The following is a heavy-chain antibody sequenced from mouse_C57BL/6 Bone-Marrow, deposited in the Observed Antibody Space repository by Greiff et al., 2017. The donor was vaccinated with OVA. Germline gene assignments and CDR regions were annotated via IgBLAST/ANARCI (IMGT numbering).Heavy chain of an antibody. CDR1: GYAFSSYW. CDR2: IYPGDGDT. Sequence: QVQLQQSGAELVKPGASVKISCKASGYAFSSYWMNWVKQRPGKGLEWIGQIYPGDGDTNYNGKFKGKATLTADKSSSTAYMQLSSLTSEDSAVYFCARSPLYGDWYFDVWGTGTTVTVSS. CDR3: ARSPLYGDWYFDV. D-gene: IGHD1-1*01. J-gene: IGHJ1*03. V-gene: IGHV1-80*01.